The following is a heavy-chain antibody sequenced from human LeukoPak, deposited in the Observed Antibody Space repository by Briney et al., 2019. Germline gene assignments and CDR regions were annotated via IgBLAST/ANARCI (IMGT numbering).Heavy chain of an antibody. D-gene: IGHD1-26*01. V-gene: IGHV3-21*01. Sequence: GGPLRLSCAASGFTFSSYSMNWVRQAPGKGLEWVSSISISSSYIYYADSVKGRFTISRDNAKNSLYLQMNSLRAEDTAVYYCASYPYSGSYFFDYWGQGTLVTVSS. CDR1: GFTFSSYS. CDR3: ASYPYSGSYFFDY. J-gene: IGHJ4*02. CDR2: ISISSSYI.